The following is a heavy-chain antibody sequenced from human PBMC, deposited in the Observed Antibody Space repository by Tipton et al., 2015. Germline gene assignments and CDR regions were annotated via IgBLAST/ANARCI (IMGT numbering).Heavy chain of an antibody. CDR2: IYYSGNT. CDR3: ARVKVATMLYYFDY. Sequence: LRLSCVVSGFTFSTYAMTWVRQAPGKGLEWIGYIYYSGNTYYNPSLKSRVTISVDTSKSQFSLKLTSVTAADTAVYYCARVKVATMLYYFDYWGQGTLVTVSS. D-gene: IGHD5-12*01. J-gene: IGHJ4*02. CDR1: GFTFSTYA. V-gene: IGHV4-31*02.